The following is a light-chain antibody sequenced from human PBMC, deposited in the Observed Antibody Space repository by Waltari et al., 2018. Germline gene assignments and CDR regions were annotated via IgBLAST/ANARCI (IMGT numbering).Light chain of an antibody. CDR3: MQGAHWPPT. CDR1: QSLVFSDGATH. Sequence: DVVMTQSPLSLPVTLGQPASLSCRSTQSLVFSDGATHLNWFHQRPGQSPRRLIYKVSIRDSGVPDRFSGSGSGTDFTLTISRVEAEDVGLYFCMQGAHWPPTFGQGTQVEIK. V-gene: IGKV2-30*01. J-gene: IGKJ1*01. CDR2: KVS.